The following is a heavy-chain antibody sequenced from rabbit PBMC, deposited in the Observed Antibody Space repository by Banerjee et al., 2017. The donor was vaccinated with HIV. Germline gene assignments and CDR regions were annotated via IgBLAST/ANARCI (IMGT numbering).Heavy chain of an antibody. CDR3: ARSDGSYGYGDYI. J-gene: IGHJ2*01. D-gene: IGHD6-1*01. V-gene: IGHV1S45*01. CDR2: IYGGYSGKT. Sequence: QEQLEESGGDLVKPEGSLTLTCTASGFSFNRNYWMCWVRQAPGKGLEWIACIYGGYSGKTYYATWAKGRFTISKTSSTTVTLQMTSLTAADTATYFCARSDGSYGYGDYIWGQGTLVTVS. CDR1: GFSFNRNYW.